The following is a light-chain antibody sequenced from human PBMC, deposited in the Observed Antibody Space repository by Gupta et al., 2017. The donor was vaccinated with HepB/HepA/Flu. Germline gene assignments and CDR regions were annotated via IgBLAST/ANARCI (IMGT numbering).Light chain of an antibody. CDR2: GAS. Sequence: EIVMTQSPATLSVSPGESATLSSGASQSVSSNLAWYQQKPGQAPRLLIYGASTRATGIPARFSGSGSGTEFTLTISSLQSEDFAVYYCQQYNNWPPWTFGQGTKVEIK. CDR1: QSVSSN. J-gene: IGKJ1*01. CDR3: QQYNNWPPWT. V-gene: IGKV3-15*01.